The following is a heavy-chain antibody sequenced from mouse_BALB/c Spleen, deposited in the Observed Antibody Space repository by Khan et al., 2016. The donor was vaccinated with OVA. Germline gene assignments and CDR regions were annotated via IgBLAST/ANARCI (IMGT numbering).Heavy chain of an antibody. CDR3: ARPYYRYDGGSFDY. J-gene: IGHJ2*01. D-gene: IGHD2-14*01. V-gene: IGHV1-9*01. Sequence: VQLQQSGAELMKPGASVKISCKATGYTFSSYWIEWVKQRPGHGLEWIGEILPGSGSTNYNEKFKGKATFTADTSSNTAYMQLSSLTSEDSAVYYCARPYYRYDGGSFDYWGQGTTLIVS. CDR2: ILPGSGST. CDR1: GYTFSSYW.